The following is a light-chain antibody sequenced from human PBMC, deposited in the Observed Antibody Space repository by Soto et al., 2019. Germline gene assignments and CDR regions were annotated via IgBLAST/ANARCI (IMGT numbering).Light chain of an antibody. CDR1: RSVLYSSNNKNY. CDR2: WAS. V-gene: IGKV4-1*01. Sequence: NVMTHSPDALTVSLGERDTNNCKSSRSVLYSSNNKNYLAWYQQKPGQPPKLLIYWASTRESGVPDRFSGSGSGTDFTLTISSLQAEDVAVYYCQQYYSTPWTFGQGTKVDIK. J-gene: IGKJ1*01. CDR3: QQYYSTPWT.